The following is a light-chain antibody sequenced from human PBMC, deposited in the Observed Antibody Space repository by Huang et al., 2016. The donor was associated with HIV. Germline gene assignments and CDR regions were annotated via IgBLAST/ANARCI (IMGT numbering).Light chain of an antibody. Sequence: EILLTQSPDTLSLSSGERATLSCRASQSVNNNYLAWYQQKPGQAPRLLIYRASSRATGSPDRFSGSGSGTDFTLTISRLEPDDFAVYYCQQFGSSPPYSFGQGTKLEIK. CDR3: QQFGSSPPYS. J-gene: IGKJ2*03. V-gene: IGKV3-20*01. CDR1: QSVNNNY. CDR2: RAS.